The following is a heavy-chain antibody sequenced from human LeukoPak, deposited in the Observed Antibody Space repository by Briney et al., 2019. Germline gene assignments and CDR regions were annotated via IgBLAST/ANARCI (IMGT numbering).Heavy chain of an antibody. CDR3: ARDRRVGATWSVGAFDI. Sequence: GGSLSPSCAASGFSLTTYERNWVRQAPGKGLEWGSYISSSGDSIYYADSVKGRFTISRANAKNSLSLQMNSLRAEDTAIYYCARDRRVGATWSVGAFDIWGQGTTVTVSS. CDR1: GFSLTTYE. J-gene: IGHJ3*02. D-gene: IGHD1-26*01. V-gene: IGHV3-48*03. CDR2: ISSSGDSI.